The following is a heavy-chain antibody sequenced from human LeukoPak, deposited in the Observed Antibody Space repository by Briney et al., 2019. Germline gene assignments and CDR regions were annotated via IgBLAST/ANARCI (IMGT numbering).Heavy chain of an antibody. D-gene: IGHD3-22*01. CDR2: ISYDGSNK. Sequence: SGGSLRLSCAASGFTFSSYAMHWVRQAPGKGLEWVAVISYDGSNKYYADSVKGRFTISRDNSKNTLYLQRNSLRAEDTAVYYCARGAYYDSSVGEFDYWGQGTLVTVSS. CDR3: ARGAYYDSSVGEFDY. V-gene: IGHV3-30-3*01. CDR1: GFTFSSYA. J-gene: IGHJ4*02.